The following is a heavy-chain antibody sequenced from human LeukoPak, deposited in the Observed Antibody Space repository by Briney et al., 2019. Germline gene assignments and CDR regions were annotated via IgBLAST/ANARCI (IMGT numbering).Heavy chain of an antibody. CDR2: ISSSSSTI. CDR3: ARGNYDFWSGYDDAFDI. Sequence: GGSLRLSCATSGFTFSSCVMAWVRQAPGKGLEWLSYISSSSSTIYYADSVKGRFTISRDNAKNSLYLQMNSLRAEDTAVYYCARGNYDFWSGYDDAFDIWGQGTMVTVSS. J-gene: IGHJ3*02. D-gene: IGHD3-3*01. V-gene: IGHV3-48*01. CDR1: GFTFSSCV.